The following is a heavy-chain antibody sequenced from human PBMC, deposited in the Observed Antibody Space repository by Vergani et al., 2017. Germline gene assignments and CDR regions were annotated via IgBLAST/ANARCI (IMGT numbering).Heavy chain of an antibody. CDR2: INPNSGGT. CDR1: GYTFTGYY. Sequence: QVQLVQSGAEVKKPGASVKVSCKASGYTFTGYYMHWVRQAPGXGLEWMGWINPNSGGTNYAQKFQGRVTMTRDTSISTAYMELSRLRSDDTAVYDCAREPQLLWFGESTLSYYFDYWGQGTLVTVSS. V-gene: IGHV1-2*02. CDR3: AREPQLLWFGESTLSYYFDY. D-gene: IGHD3-10*01. J-gene: IGHJ4*02.